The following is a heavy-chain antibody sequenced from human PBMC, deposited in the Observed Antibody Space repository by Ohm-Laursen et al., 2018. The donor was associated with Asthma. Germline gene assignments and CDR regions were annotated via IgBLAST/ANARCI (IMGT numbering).Heavy chain of an antibody. CDR3: ARRPDFTLIGYGMDV. J-gene: IGHJ6*02. V-gene: IGHV1-69*01. D-gene: IGHD2-2*01. Sequence: SSVKVSCKASGGTFSSYAISWVRQAPGQGLEWMGGIIPIFGTANYAQKFQGRVTITADESTSTAYMELSSLRSEDTAVYYCARRPDFTLIGYGMDVWGRGTTVTVSS. CDR2: IIPIFGTA. CDR1: GGTFSSYA.